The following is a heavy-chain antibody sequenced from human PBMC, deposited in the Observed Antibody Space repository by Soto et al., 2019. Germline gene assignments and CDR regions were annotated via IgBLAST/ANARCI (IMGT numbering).Heavy chain of an antibody. V-gene: IGHV4-61*01. CDR2: IYYSGST. D-gene: IGHD3-22*01. Sequence: SETLSLTCTVSGGSVSSGSYYWSWIRQPPGKGLEWIGYIYYSGSTNYNPSLKSRVTISVDTSKNQFSLKLGSVTAADTAVYYCARDSARYYYDSRPGSFDIWGQGTMVTVSS. J-gene: IGHJ3*02. CDR1: GGSVSSGSYY. CDR3: ARDSARYYYDSRPGSFDI.